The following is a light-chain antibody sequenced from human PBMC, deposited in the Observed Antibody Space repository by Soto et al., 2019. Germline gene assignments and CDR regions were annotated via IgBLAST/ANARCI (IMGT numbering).Light chain of an antibody. CDR1: QTISSM. Sequence: DIQMTQSPSTLSASVGDRVTITCSASQTISSMLAWYQQKPGKAPRLLIYKASNLENGVPSRFSGSGSGTEFTLTISSLQPDDFATYYCQQYSSYSPYTFGQGTKLEI. CDR2: KAS. V-gene: IGKV1-5*03. CDR3: QQYSSYSPYT. J-gene: IGKJ2*01.